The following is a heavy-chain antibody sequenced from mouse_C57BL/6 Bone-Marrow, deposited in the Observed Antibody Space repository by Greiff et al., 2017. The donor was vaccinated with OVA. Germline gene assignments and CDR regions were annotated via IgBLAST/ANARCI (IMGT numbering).Heavy chain of an antibody. J-gene: IGHJ2*01. CDR2: IRNKANGYTT. Sequence: EVQVVESGGGLVQPGGSLSLSCAASGFTFTDYYMSWVRQPPGKALEWLGFIRNKANGYTTEYSASVKGRFTISRDNSQSILYLQMNALRAEDSATYCLARSGGTYYFDYWGQGTTLTVSS. V-gene: IGHV7-3*01. D-gene: IGHD4-1*01. CDR3: ARSGGTYYFDY. CDR1: GFTFTDYY.